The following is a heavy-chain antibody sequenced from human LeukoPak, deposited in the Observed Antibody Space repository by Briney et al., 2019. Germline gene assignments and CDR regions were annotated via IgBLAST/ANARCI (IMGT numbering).Heavy chain of an antibody. D-gene: IGHD1-26*01. Sequence: GGSLRLSCAASGFTFTRYWMSWVRQAPGKGLEWVANINENGSEKKYLDSVKGRFTISRDNAKNSLYLQMNSLRAEDTAVYYCARDKIVGATIFDYWGQGTLVTVSS. CDR3: ARDKIVGATIFDY. CDR2: INENGSEK. J-gene: IGHJ4*02. CDR1: GFTFTRYW. V-gene: IGHV3-7*01.